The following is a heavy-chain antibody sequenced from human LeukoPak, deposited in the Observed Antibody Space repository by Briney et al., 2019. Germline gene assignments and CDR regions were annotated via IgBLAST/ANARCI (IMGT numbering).Heavy chain of an antibody. V-gene: IGHV4-31*11. J-gene: IGHJ6*02. CDR1: GGSISSGGYS. D-gene: IGHD2-2*01. CDR2: IYYSGST. Sequence: SETLSLTCAVSGGSISSGGYSWSWIRQHPGKGLEWIGYIYYSGSTYYNPSLKSRVTISVDTSKNQFSLKLSSVTAADTAVYYCARDRGCSSTSCYYYYYYGMDVWGQGTTVTVSS. CDR3: ARDRGCSSTSCYYYYYYGMDV.